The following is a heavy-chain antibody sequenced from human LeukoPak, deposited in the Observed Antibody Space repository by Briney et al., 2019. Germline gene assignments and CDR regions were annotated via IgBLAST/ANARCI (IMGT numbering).Heavy chain of an antibody. Sequence: PGRSLRLSCAASGFSFSSAGMHWVRQAPGKGLEWVSVIYSGGSTYYADSVKGRFTISRDNSKNTLYLQMNSLRAEDTAVYYCARDLVSDYGDHYFDYWGQGTLVTVSS. J-gene: IGHJ4*02. D-gene: IGHD4-17*01. CDR2: IYSGGST. V-gene: IGHV3-53*01. CDR3: ARDLVSDYGDHYFDY. CDR1: GFSFSSAG.